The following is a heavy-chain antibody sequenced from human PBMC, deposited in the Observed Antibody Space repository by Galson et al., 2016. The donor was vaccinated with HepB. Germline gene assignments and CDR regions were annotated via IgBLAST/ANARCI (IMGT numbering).Heavy chain of an antibody. Sequence: SVKVSCKASGGSFRNYAVSWVRQAPGQRLEWMGGVIPFFGTPHYAQNFQGKITITADASTSTVTMELSSLRSEDTAVYYCATDSRNYYGMDVWGQGTMVTVSS. CDR3: ATDSRNYYGMDV. CDR1: GGSFRNYA. CDR2: VIPFFGTP. V-gene: IGHV1-69*13. J-gene: IGHJ6*02.